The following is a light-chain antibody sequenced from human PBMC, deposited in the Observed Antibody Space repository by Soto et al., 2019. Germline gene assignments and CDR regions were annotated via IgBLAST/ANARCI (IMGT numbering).Light chain of an antibody. CDR1: SSDVGGYNY. V-gene: IGLV2-14*01. J-gene: IGLJ1*01. CDR3: SSYTSSSTYV. Sequence: QSALTQPASVSGSPGQSITISCTGTSSDVGGYNYVSWYQQHPGKAPQLMIYEVSTRPSGVSNRFSGSKSGNTASLTITGLQAEDEADYYCSSYTSSSTYVFGSGTKLTVL. CDR2: EVS.